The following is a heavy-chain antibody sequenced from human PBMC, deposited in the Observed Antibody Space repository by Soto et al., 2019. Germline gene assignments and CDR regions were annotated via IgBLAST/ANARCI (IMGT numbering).Heavy chain of an antibody. D-gene: IGHD4-17*01. CDR3: ARDPAADYGDYYSYYYYYGMDV. V-gene: IGHV3-33*01. CDR1: GFTFSSYG. J-gene: IGHJ6*02. CDR2: IWYDGSNK. Sequence: PGGSLRLSCAASGFTFSSYGMHWVRQAPGKGLEWVAVIWYDGSNKYYADSVKGRFTISRDNSKNTLYLQMNSLRAEDTAVYYCARDPAADYGDYYSYYYYYGMDVWGQGTTVTVSS.